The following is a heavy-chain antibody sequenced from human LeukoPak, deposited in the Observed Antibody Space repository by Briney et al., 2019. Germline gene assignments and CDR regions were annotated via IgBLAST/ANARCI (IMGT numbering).Heavy chain of an antibody. CDR2: IYTSGST. J-gene: IGHJ4*02. CDR3: AREGRGYSYGYEIDY. D-gene: IGHD5-18*01. Sequence: SETLSLTCTGSGGSISSSSYCWSWIRQLRRKGLVWRGRIYTSGSTNYNPSLKSRVTMSLDTSNNQFSLELSSVTAADTAVYYCAREGRGYSYGYEIDYWGQGTLVTVSS. CDR1: GGSISSSSYC. V-gene: IGHV4-61*02.